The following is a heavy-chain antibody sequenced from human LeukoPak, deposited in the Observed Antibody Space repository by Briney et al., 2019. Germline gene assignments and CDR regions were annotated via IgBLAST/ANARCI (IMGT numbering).Heavy chain of an antibody. CDR1: GGSISSYY. Sequence: SETLSLTCTVSGGSISSYYWSWIRQPAGKGLEWIGRIYTSGSTNYNPSLKSRVTISVDTSKNQFSLKLSSVTAADTAVYYCARGGAPWSGYYYYGMDVWGQGTTVTVSS. J-gene: IGHJ6*02. D-gene: IGHD2-8*02. V-gene: IGHV4-4*07. CDR3: ARGGAPWSGYYYYGMDV. CDR2: IYTSGST.